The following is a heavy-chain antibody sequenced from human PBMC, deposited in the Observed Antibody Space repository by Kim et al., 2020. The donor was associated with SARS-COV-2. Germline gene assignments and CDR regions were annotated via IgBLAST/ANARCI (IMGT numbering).Heavy chain of an antibody. CDR1: GFTFSSYA. CDR3: AKDVGYYYDSSGYS. Sequence: GGSLRLSCAASGFTFSSYAMSWVRQAPGKGLEWVSAISGSGGSTYYADSVKGRFTISRDNSKNTLYLQMNSLRAEDTAVYYCAKDVGYYYDSSGYSWGQGTLVTVSS. CDR2: ISGSGGST. V-gene: IGHV3-23*01. J-gene: IGHJ5*02. D-gene: IGHD3-22*01.